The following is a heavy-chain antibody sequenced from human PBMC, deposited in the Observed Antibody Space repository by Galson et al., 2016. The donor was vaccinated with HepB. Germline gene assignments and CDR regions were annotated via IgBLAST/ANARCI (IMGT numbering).Heavy chain of an antibody. Sequence: SLRLSCAASGFTFGYSGMHWVRQAPGKGLEWLAYISFDGGMKFYADSVKGRFTITRDDSRSTLYLQLGSLRFNDTGVYYCARLSGLVGATFHYYFDSWGQGTLVTVSS. CDR1: GFTFGYSG. D-gene: IGHD1-26*01. J-gene: IGHJ4*01. CDR2: ISFDGGMK. CDR3: ARLSGLVGATFHYYFDS. V-gene: IGHV3-30*03.